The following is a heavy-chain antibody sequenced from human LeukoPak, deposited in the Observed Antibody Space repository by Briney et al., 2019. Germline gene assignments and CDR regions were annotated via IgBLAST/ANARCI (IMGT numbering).Heavy chain of an antibody. CDR1: GFTFSSYW. CDR2: IKQDGTEK. D-gene: IGHD2-2*01. CDR3: ARDMGYCSSTSCYGRSDYYYYMDV. Sequence: GGSLRLSCVASGFTFSSYWMTWVRQAPGKGLEWVANIKQDGTEKYYVDSVKGRFTISRDNAKNSMFLQMNSLRAEDTAVYYCARDMGYCSSTSCYGRSDYYYYMDVWGKGTTVTVSS. V-gene: IGHV3-7*01. J-gene: IGHJ6*03.